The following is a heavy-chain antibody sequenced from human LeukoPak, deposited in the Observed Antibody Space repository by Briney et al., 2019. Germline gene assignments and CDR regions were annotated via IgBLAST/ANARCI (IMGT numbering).Heavy chain of an antibody. D-gene: IGHD3-3*01. CDR3: ARGSSYYDFWSGCGPSHLCRYPYYGMDV. Sequence: GGSLRLSCAVSGFTLTNHGVSWVRQAPGKGLEWVSIITGTGGKYYGDSVKGRFVLSRDNSKNTVYMQMSSLRSEDTAVYYCARGSSYYDFWSGCGPSHLCRYPYYGMDVWGQGTTVTVSS. CDR1: GFTLTNHG. J-gene: IGHJ6*02. CDR2: ITGTGGK. V-gene: IGHV3-23*01.